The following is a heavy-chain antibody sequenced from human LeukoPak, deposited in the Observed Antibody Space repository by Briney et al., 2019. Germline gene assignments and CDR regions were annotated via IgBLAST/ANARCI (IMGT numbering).Heavy chain of an antibody. CDR1: GFTFSTYW. D-gene: IGHD6-13*01. J-gene: IGHJ4*01. CDR2: IKEDGSEK. Sequence: GGSLRLSCAASGFTFSTYWMTWVRQAPGKGREWVANIKEDGSEKHYVDSVKGRFTVSRDNAKNSLYLQMNSLRAEDTAVYYCARDGTAAGIEGYWGQGTLVTVSS. CDR3: ARDGTAAGIEGY. V-gene: IGHV3-7*01.